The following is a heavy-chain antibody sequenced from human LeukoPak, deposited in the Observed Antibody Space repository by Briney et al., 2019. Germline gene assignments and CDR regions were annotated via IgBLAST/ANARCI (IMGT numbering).Heavy chain of an antibody. CDR1: GFTFSSYG. Sequence: GGTLRLSCAASGFTFSSYGMSWVRQAPGKGLEWVSAISGSGGSTYYADSVKGRFTISRDNSKNTLYLQMNSLRAEDTAVYYCAKDGMYYYDSSGYPTSDAFDIWGQGTMVTVSS. CDR3: AKDGMYYYDSSGYPTSDAFDI. V-gene: IGHV3-23*01. CDR2: ISGSGGST. D-gene: IGHD3-22*01. J-gene: IGHJ3*02.